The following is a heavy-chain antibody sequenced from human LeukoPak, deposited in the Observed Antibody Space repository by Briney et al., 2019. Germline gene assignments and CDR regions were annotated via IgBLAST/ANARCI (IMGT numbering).Heavy chain of an antibody. Sequence: GGSLRLSCAASGFTFSSYEMNWVRQAPGKGLEWVSYISSSGSTIYYADSVKGRFTISRDNAKNSLYLQMNSLRAEDTAVYYCARDKRVVVITLTYFDYWGQGTLVTVSS. CDR2: ISSSGSTI. CDR1: GFTFSSYE. V-gene: IGHV3-48*03. D-gene: IGHD3-22*01. CDR3: ARDKRVVVITLTYFDY. J-gene: IGHJ4*02.